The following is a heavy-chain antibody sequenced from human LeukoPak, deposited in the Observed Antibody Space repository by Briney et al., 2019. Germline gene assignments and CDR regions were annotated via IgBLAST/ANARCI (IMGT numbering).Heavy chain of an antibody. D-gene: IGHD6-6*01. V-gene: IGHV1-8*03. J-gene: IGHJ4*02. CDR2: MNPNSGNT. CDR1: GYTFTSYD. CDR3: ARASSSSSRHYFDY. Sequence: ASVKVSCKASGYTFTSYDINWVRQATGQGLEWMGWMNPNSGNTGYAQKFQGRVTITRNTSISTAYMELSSLRSEDTAVYYCARASSSSSRHYFDYWGQGTLVTVSS.